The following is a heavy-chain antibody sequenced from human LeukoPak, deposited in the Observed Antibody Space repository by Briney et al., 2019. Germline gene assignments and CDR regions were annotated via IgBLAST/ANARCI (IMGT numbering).Heavy chain of an antibody. CDR1: GGTFSSYA. V-gene: IGHV1-8*02. D-gene: IGHD6-13*01. CDR3: AREQQRNYYYMDV. Sequence: GASVKVSCKXSGGTFSSYAISWVRQAPRQGLEWMGWMNPNSGNTGYAQKFQGRVTMTRNTSISTAYMELSSLRSEDTAVYYCAREQQRNYYYMDVWGKGTTVTVSS. J-gene: IGHJ6*03. CDR2: MNPNSGNT.